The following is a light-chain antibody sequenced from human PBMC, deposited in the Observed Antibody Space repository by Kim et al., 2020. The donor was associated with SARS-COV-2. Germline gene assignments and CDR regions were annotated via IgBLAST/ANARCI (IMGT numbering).Light chain of an antibody. CDR3: QAWDSSTGV. V-gene: IGLV3-1*01. Sequence: VSPGQTASITCSGDKLGDKYACWYQQKPGQSPVLVICQDSKRPSGIPERFSGSNSGNTATLTISGTQAMDEADYYCQAWDSSTGVFGGGTQLTVL. CDR2: QDS. J-gene: IGLJ3*02. CDR1: KLGDKY.